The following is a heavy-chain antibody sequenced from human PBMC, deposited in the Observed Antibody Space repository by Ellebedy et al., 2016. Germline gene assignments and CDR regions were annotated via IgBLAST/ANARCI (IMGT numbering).Heavy chain of an antibody. CDR2: MNPNSGNT. Sequence: ASVKVSCKASGYTFTSYDINWVRQATGQGLEWMGWMNPNSGNTGYAQKFQGRVTMTRNTSISTAYMELSSLRSEDTAVYYCARGLGGHYDFWSGFPYYYYGMDVWGQGTTVTVSS. CDR3: ARGLGGHYDFWSGFPYYYYGMDV. CDR1: GYTFTSYD. D-gene: IGHD3-3*01. J-gene: IGHJ6*02. V-gene: IGHV1-8*01.